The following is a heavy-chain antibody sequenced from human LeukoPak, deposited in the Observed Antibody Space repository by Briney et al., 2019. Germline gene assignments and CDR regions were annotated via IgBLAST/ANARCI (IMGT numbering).Heavy chain of an antibody. D-gene: IGHD6-13*01. CDR1: GGSISGHY. V-gene: IGHV4-59*08. J-gene: IGHJ4*02. CDR3: ARQTGSWDVFGY. CDR2: IYYSGST. Sequence: SETLSLTCTVSGGSISGHYWSWIRQPPGKGLEWIGYIYYSGSTNYNPSLKSRVTISVDTSKNQFSLKLSSVTAADTAVYYCARQTGSWDVFGYWGQGTLVTVSS.